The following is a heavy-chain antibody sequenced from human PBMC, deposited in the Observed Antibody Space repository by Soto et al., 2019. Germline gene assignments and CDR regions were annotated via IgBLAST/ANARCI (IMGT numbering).Heavy chain of an antibody. J-gene: IGHJ6*02. D-gene: IGHD6-19*01. V-gene: IGHV3-33*01. CDR1: GFTFSGSG. CDR3: ARNNQGSSRWTVYYHDMDV. Sequence: PGGFLRLSFAALGFTFSGSGMHGVRQAPGKGLEWVAVIWYDGRIKYYADSVKGRFTISRDNSKNTLYLQMNSLRAENTAVYSCARNNQGSSRWTVYYHDMDVWGQGTTVTVSS. CDR2: IWYDGRIK.